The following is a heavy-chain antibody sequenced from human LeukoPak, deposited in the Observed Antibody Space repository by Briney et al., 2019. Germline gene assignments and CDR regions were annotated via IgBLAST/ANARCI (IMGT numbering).Heavy chain of an antibody. CDR3: AKDWATLDY. D-gene: IGHD2-15*01. J-gene: IGHJ4*02. CDR1: GFTFSSYG. V-gene: IGHV3-30*18. CDR2: ISSDGTNK. Sequence: GGSLRLSCAASGFTFSSYGMHWVRQAPGKGLEWVAVISSDGTNKYYADSVKGRFTISRDNSKSTLYLQVNSLRAEDTAVYYCAKDWATLDYWGQGTLVTVSS.